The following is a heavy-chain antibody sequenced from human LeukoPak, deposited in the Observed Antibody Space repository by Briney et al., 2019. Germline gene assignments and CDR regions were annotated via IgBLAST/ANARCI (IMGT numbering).Heavy chain of an antibody. CDR1: GLTFSRYN. V-gene: IGHV3-21*01. CDR2: IGTSSNNI. Sequence: GGSLTLSCAASGLTFSRYNMNWVRQAPGKGLEWVSSIGTSSNNIYYTDSVKGRFTISRDNAKNSLYLQVDSLRVEDTAVYFCASGTVGNYALDYWGQGNLVTVSS. J-gene: IGHJ4*02. CDR3: ASGTVGNYALDY. D-gene: IGHD1-7*01.